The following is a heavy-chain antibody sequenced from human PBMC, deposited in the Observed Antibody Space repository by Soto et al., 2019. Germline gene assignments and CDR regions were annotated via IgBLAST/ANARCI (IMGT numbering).Heavy chain of an antibody. CDR1: GGSFSGYY. Sequence: PSETLSLTCAVYGGSFSGYYWSWIRQPPGKGLEWIGEIYHSGSTNYYPSLKSRVTISVDKSKNQFSLKLSSVTAADTAVYYCAGLYPYESSGYHLNYWGQGTQVTVSS. J-gene: IGHJ4*02. CDR2: IYHSGST. V-gene: IGHV4-34*01. CDR3: AGLYPYESSGYHLNY. D-gene: IGHD3-22*01.